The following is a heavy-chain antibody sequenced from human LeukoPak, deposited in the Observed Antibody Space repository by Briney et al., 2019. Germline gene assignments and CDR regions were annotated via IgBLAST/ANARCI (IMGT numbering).Heavy chain of an antibody. CDR2: ISSSSSCI. V-gene: IGHV3-21*01. CDR3: ARGSKLWLRFTPDY. J-gene: IGHJ4*02. CDR1: GFTFDDYG. Sequence: PGGSLRLSCAASGFTFDDYGMNWVRQAPGKGLEWVSSISSSSSCIYYADSVKGRFTISRDNAKNSLYLQMNSLRAEDTAVYYCARGSKLWLRFTPDYWGQGTLVTVSS. D-gene: IGHD5-18*01.